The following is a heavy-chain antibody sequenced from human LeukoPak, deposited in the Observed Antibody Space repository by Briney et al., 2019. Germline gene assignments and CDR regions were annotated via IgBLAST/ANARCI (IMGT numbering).Heavy chain of an antibody. CDR1: GGSFSGYY. CDR2: TNHSGST. CDR3: AGVRGKYYYGSGKLGFFDY. V-gene: IGHV4-34*01. Sequence: SETLSLTCAVYGGSFSGYYWSWIRQPPGKGLEWIGETNHSGSTNYNPSLKSRATISVDTSKNQFSLKLSSVTAADTAVYYCAGVRGKYYYGSGKLGFFDYWGQGTLVTVSS. D-gene: IGHD3-10*01. J-gene: IGHJ4*02.